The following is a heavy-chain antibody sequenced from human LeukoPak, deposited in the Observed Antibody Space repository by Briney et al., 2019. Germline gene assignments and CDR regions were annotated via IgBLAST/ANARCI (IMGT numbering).Heavy chain of an antibody. V-gene: IGHV1-46*01. CDR1: GYTFTSYY. Sequence: ASVKVSCKASGYTFTSYYMHWVRQAPGQGLEWMGIINPSGGSTRYAQKFQGRVTMTRDTSTSTVYMELSSLRSEDTAVYYCARGPDAYYDILTGYSYFYYYYMDVWGKGTTVTVSS. CDR2: INPSGGST. D-gene: IGHD3-9*01. J-gene: IGHJ6*03. CDR3: ARGPDAYYDILTGYSYFYYYYMDV.